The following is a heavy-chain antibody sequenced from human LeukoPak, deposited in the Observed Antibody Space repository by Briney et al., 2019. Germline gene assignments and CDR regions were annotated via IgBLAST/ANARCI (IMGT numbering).Heavy chain of an antibody. Sequence: PGGSLRLSCAASGFTFTTYAMHWVRQAPGRGLEYVSAISTDGGGTYYANSVKGRFTISRDNSKNTLYLQMGSVRVEDMAVYYCARYSSGSCYDYWGQGTLVTVSS. J-gene: IGHJ4*02. CDR2: ISTDGGGT. CDR1: GFTFTTYA. D-gene: IGHD6-13*01. CDR3: ARYSSGSCYDY. V-gene: IGHV3-64*01.